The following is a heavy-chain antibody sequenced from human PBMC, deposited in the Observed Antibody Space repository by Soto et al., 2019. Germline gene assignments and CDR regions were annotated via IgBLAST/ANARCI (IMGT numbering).Heavy chain of an antibody. J-gene: IGHJ5*02. Sequence: WASVKVSCKASGGTFSSYAISWVRQAPGQGLEWMGGIIPIFGTANYAQKFQGRVTITADKSTSTAYMELSSLRSEDTAVYYCARVGLGYCSGGSCFEGWFDPWGQGTLVTV. V-gene: IGHV1-69*06. CDR1: GGTFSSYA. CDR2: IIPIFGTA. CDR3: ARVGLGYCSGGSCFEGWFDP. D-gene: IGHD2-15*01.